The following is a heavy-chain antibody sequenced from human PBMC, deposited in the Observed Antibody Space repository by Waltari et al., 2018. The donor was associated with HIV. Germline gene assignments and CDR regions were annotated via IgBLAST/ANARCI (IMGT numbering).Heavy chain of an antibody. Sequence: QLQLQESGPGLVKPSETLSLTCTVSDGSISSSNYYWGWLRQPPGKGLEWIGTIYYSGSTYYNPSLKSRVSISVDTSKNQFSLRLTSVTAADTAVFYCAREQQLSFLFDFWGQGTLVTVSS. CDR1: DGSISSSNYY. D-gene: IGHD6-13*01. CDR2: IYYSGST. V-gene: IGHV4-39*01. CDR3: AREQQLSFLFDF. J-gene: IGHJ4*02.